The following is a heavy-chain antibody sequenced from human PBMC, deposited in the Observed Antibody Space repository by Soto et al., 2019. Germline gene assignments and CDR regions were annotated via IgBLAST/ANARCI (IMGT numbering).Heavy chain of an antibody. CDR3: AKSRYSDSSGDFYDY. CDR2: IGGSGRTT. D-gene: IGHD3-22*01. J-gene: IGHJ4*02. Sequence: EVQLLESGGALVQPGGSLSLSCEASPFTSNNNAMSWVARAPGKGREWVSGIGGSGRTTYYADSVKGRFTISRDNSNNTLFLQMNSLRAEDTTVYYCAKSRYSDSSGDFYDYWGQVTLVTVSS. CDR1: PFTSNNNA. V-gene: IGHV3-23*01.